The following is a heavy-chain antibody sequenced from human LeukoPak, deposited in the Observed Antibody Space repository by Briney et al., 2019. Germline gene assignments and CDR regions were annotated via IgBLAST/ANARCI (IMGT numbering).Heavy chain of an antibody. J-gene: IGHJ4*02. CDR1: GGSISSGDYY. D-gene: IGHD5-12*01. V-gene: IGHV4-30-4*01. Sequence: SSETLSLTCTVSGGSISSGDYYWSWIRQPPGMGLEWIGYIYYSGSTYYNPSLKSRVTISVDTSKNQFSLKLSSVTAADTAVYYCARDGLGYGKGFDYWGQGALVTVSS. CDR3: ARDGLGYGKGFDY. CDR2: IYYSGST.